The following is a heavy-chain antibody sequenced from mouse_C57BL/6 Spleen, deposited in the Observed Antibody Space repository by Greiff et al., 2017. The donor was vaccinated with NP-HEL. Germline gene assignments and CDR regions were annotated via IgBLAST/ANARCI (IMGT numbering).Heavy chain of an antibody. CDR2: IDPSDSYT. D-gene: IGHD2-1*01. CDR3: AREGLPGFAY. Sequence: QVQLQQPGAELVRPGTSVKLSCKASGYTFTSYWMHWVKQRPGQGLEWIGVIDPSDSYTNYNQKFKGKATLTVDTSSSTAYMQLSSLTSEDSAVYYCAREGLPGFAYWGQGTLVTVSA. CDR1: GYTFTSYW. J-gene: IGHJ3*01. V-gene: IGHV1-59*01.